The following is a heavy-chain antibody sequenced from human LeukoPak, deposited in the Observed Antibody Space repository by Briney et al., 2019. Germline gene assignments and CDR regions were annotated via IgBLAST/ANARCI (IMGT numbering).Heavy chain of an antibody. D-gene: IGHD6-19*01. V-gene: IGHV3-15*01. Sequence: AGGSLRLSCAASGFTFSNAWMSWVRQAPGKGLEWVGRIKSKTDGGTTDYAAPVKGRFTISRDDSKNTLYLQMNSLKTEDTAVYYCTTALAVAGTDWFDPWGQGTLVTVSS. J-gene: IGHJ5*02. CDR3: TTALAVAGTDWFDP. CDR2: IKSKTDGGTT. CDR1: GFTFSNAW.